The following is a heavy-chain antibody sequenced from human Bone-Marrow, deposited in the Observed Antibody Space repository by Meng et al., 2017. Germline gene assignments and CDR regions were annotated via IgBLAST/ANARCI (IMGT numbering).Heavy chain of an antibody. J-gene: IGHJ4*02. Sequence: GESLKISCAASGFTFSSYSMNWVRQAPGKGLEWVSSISSSSSYIYYADSVKGRFTISRDNAKNSLYLQMNSLRAEDTAVYYCLPLIGVVVVAATRFLDYWGQGTLVTVSS. CDR3: LPLIGVVVVAATRFLDY. V-gene: IGHV3-21*01. CDR1: GFTFSSYS. CDR2: ISSSSSYI. D-gene: IGHD2-15*01.